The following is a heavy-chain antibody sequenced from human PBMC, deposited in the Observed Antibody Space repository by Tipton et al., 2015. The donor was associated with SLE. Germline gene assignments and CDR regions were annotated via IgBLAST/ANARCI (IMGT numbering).Heavy chain of an antibody. CDR2: IIPIFGTA. Sequence: QVQLVQSGPEVKKPGSSVKISCKASGGTFSSYAISWVRQAPGQGLEWMGGIIPIFGTANYAQKFQGRVTITADESTSTAYMELSSLRSEDTAVYYCARTYYYGSGSLDWGQGTLVTVSS. CDR3: ARTYYYGSGSLD. V-gene: IGHV1-69*01. J-gene: IGHJ4*02. CDR1: GGTFSSYA. D-gene: IGHD3-10*01.